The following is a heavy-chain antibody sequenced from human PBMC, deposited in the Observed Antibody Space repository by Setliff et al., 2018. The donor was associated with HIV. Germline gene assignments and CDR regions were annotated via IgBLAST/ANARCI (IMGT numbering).Heavy chain of an antibody. J-gene: IGHJ4*02. V-gene: IGHV3-23*05. CDR2: ISNSGGNT. CDR1: GFTFKIYA. CDR3: ARAPPGDSSSWYGNPCFDS. D-gene: IGHD6-13*01. Sequence: PGGSLRLSCTASGFTFKIYAMSWLRQAPGKGLEWVSAISNSGGNTYYADSVKGRFTISRDNSKNTLYLQMNSLRAGDTAVYYCARAPPGDSSSWYGNPCFDSWGQGTLVTVSS.